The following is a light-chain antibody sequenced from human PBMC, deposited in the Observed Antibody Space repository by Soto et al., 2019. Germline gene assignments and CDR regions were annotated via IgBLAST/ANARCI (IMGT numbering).Light chain of an antibody. Sequence: IVLTQSPGTLSLSPGERATLSCRASQSVSSSYLAWYQQKPGQAPRLLIYGASSRATGIPDRFSGSGSGTDFTLTISRLEPEHFAVYYCQQYGSSSWTFGQGTKVEIK. V-gene: IGKV3-20*01. CDR3: QQYGSSSWT. CDR2: GAS. J-gene: IGKJ1*01. CDR1: QSVSSSY.